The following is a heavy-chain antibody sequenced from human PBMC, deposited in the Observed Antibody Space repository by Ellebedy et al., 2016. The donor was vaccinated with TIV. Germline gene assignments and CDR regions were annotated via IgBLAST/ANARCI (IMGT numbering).Heavy chain of an antibody. CDR3: ARAVTAAENLDD. D-gene: IGHD6-13*01. V-gene: IGHV1-18*01. Sequence: AASVQVSCKASVYTFTSYGLSWARHAPGQRLEWIGWISAYNGNANYAQKLQGRVTMTTDTSTSTAYMERRSLRSDDTAVYFCARAVTAAENLDDWGQGTLVTVSS. J-gene: IGHJ4*02. CDR2: ISAYNGNA. CDR1: VYTFTSYG.